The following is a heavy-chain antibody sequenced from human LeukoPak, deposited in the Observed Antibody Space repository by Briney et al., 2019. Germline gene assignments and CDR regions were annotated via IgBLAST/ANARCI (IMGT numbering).Heavy chain of an antibody. J-gene: IGHJ4*02. Sequence: GGSLRLSCAASGFIFSVYGMHWVRQSPGKGLEWVAVIWNDGSKKYYADSVKGRFTISRDNSKNTVFLQMSSLRAEDTALYYCARASGSFDYWGQGTLVTVSS. CDR3: ARASGSFDY. D-gene: IGHD2-15*01. CDR2: IWNDGSKK. V-gene: IGHV3-33*01. CDR1: GFIFSVYG.